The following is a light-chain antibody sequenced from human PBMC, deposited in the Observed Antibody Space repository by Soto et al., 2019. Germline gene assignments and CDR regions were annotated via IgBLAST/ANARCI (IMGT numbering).Light chain of an antibody. V-gene: IGLV2-14*03. J-gene: IGLJ1*01. Sequence: QSVLTQPASVSGSPGQSITISCIGTSSDVGGYDYVSWYQQHPGKAPKLMIYEVRNRSSGVSNRFSGSKSDNTASLTISGLQAEDEADYYCSSYTSSSTPYVFGTGTKVTVL. CDR3: SSYTSSSTPYV. CDR1: SSDVGGYDY. CDR2: EVR.